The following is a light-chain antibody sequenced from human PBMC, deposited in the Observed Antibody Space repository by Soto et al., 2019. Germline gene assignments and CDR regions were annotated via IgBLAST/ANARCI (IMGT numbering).Light chain of an antibody. Sequence: ESGFSQSPGTVSLSPGERDTLSCRASQSVSRSYLAWYQQKPGQAPRLLIYGASSRATGIPDRFSGSGSGTDFTLTISRLEPEDFAVYYCQQYGSSSYTFGQGTKLEIK. V-gene: IGKV3-20*01. CDR2: GAS. J-gene: IGKJ2*01. CDR3: QQYGSSSYT. CDR1: QSVSRSY.